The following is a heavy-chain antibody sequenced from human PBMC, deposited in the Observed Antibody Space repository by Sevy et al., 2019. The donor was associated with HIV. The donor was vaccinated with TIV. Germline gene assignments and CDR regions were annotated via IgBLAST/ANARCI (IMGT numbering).Heavy chain of an antibody. V-gene: IGHV3-48*01. D-gene: IGHD3-22*01. CDR1: GFTFSSYS. Sequence: GGSLRLSCAASGFTFSSYSMNWVRQAPGKGLEWVSYISSSSSTIYYADSVMGRFTISRDNAKNSLYLQMNSLRAEDTAVYYCARDSPVDYYDSSGARGTAWGQGTMVTVSS. J-gene: IGHJ3*01. CDR3: ARDSPVDYYDSSGARGTA. CDR2: ISSSSSTI.